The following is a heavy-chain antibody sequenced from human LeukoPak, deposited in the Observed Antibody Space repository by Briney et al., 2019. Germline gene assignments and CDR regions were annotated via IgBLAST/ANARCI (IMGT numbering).Heavy chain of an antibody. CDR2: ISGSGDIT. Sequence: RPGGSLRLSCAASGFTFSNYAMTWVRQAPGKGLEWVSGISGSGDITYYADSVKGRFTISRDNSKNTLYLQMNSLRAEDTAVYYCAKDRNALTYYYGLGSYADYWGQGTLVTVSS. J-gene: IGHJ4*02. V-gene: IGHV3-23*01. CDR1: GFTFSNYA. CDR3: AKDRNALTYYYGLGSYADY. D-gene: IGHD3-10*01.